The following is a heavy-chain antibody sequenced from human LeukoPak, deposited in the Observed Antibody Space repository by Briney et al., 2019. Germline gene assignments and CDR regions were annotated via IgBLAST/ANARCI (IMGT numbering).Heavy chain of an antibody. CDR3: AKDRGEY. CDR1: GFTFSSYG. V-gene: IGHV3-30*18. Sequence: GGSLRLSCAASGFTFSSYGMHWVRQAPGKGLEWVAVISYDGSNKYYADSVKGRFTISRDNSKNTLYLQMNSLRAEDTAVYYCAKDRGEYWGQGTLDTVSS. CDR2: ISYDGSNK. D-gene: IGHD3-10*01. J-gene: IGHJ4*02.